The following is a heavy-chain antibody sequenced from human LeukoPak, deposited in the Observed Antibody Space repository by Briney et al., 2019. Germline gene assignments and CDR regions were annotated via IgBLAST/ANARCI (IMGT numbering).Heavy chain of an antibody. CDR2: IIPIFGTA. CDR1: GGTLSSYA. Sequence: ASVKVSCKASGGTLSSYAISWVRQAPGQGLEWMGGIIPIFGTANYAQKFQGRVTITADESTSTAYMELSSLRSEDTAAYYCARDYYDSSGSFAAFDIWGQGTMVTVSS. CDR3: ARDYYDSSGSFAAFDI. D-gene: IGHD3-22*01. J-gene: IGHJ3*02. V-gene: IGHV1-69*13.